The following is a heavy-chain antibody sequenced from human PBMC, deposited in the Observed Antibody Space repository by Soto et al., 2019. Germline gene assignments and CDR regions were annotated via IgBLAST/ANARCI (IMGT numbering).Heavy chain of an antibody. D-gene: IGHD3-3*01. CDR3: AHRPSYDFWSGYSFGDYYYGMDV. J-gene: IGHJ6*02. CDR2: IYWDDDK. V-gene: IGHV2-5*02. Sequence: ASGPTLVNPTQTLTLTCTFSGFSLSTSGVGVGWIRQPPGKALEWLALIYWDDDKRYSPSLKSRLTITKDTSKNQVVLTMTNMDPVDTATYYCAHRPSYDFWSGYSFGDYYYGMDVWGQGTTVTVSS. CDR1: GFSLSTSGVG.